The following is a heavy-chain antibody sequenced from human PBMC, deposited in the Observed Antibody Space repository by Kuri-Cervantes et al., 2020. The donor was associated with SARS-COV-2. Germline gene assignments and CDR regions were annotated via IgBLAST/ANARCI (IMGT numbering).Heavy chain of an antibody. D-gene: IGHD1-26*01. V-gene: IGHV3-7*04. CDR1: GFTFRSYW. CDR2: INQDGSAT. J-gene: IGHJ6*02. Sequence: GGSLRLSCAVSGFTFRSYWMSWVRQAPGKGLEYVANINQDGSATYYVDSVKGRFTISRDNAKKSLFLQMNSLRAEDTAVYYCASEVIPNPSEKYAYYGLDVWGQGTTVTVSS. CDR3: ASEVIPNPSEKYAYYGLDV.